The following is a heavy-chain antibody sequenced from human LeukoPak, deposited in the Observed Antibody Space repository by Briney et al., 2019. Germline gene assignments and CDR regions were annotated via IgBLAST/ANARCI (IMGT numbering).Heavy chain of an antibody. D-gene: IGHD6-19*01. Sequence: SETLSLTCTVSGGSISSSSYYWGWIRQPPGKGLEWIGSIYYSGSTYYNPSLKSRVTISVDTSKNQFSLKLSSVTAADTAVYYCARAAPNLGWYGGWVDYYYGMDVWGQGTTVTVSS. CDR3: ARAAPNLGWYGGWVDYYYGMDV. J-gene: IGHJ6*02. CDR2: IYYSGST. CDR1: GGSISSSSYY. V-gene: IGHV4-39*01.